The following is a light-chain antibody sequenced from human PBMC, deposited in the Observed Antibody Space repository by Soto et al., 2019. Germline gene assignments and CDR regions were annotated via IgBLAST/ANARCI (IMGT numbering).Light chain of an antibody. V-gene: IGKV3-20*01. J-gene: IGKJ1*01. CDR3: HQYGSIPWT. Sequence: EIVLTQFPGTLSLSPGERATLSCRASQSVSSSYLAWYQQKPGQAPRLLIYGASSRANGIPDRFTSSGSGTDFTLTISRLEPEDFAVYYCHQYGSIPWTFGQGTKVEIK. CDR1: QSVSSSY. CDR2: GAS.